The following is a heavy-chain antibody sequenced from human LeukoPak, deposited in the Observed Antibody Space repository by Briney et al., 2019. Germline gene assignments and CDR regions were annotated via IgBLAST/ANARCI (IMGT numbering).Heavy chain of an antibody. D-gene: IGHD3-10*01. J-gene: IGHJ4*02. Sequence: GGSLRLSCAASGFTFSSYGMHWVRQAPGKGLEWVAFIRYDGSNKYYADSVKGRFTISRDNSKNTLYLQMNSLRAEDTAVYYCARRASLLWFGETDYWGQGTLVTVSS. CDR3: ARRASLLWFGETDY. CDR2: IRYDGSNK. CDR1: GFTFSSYG. V-gene: IGHV3-30*02.